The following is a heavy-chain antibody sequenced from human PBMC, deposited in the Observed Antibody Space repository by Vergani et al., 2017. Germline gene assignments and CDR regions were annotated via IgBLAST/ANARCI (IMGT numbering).Heavy chain of an antibody. CDR3: ARVASGRGYSYSYYYGMDV. D-gene: IGHD5-18*01. CDR2: INPSGGST. Sequence: QVQLVQSGAEVKKPGASVKVSCKASGYTFTSYYMHWVRQAPGQGLEWMGIINPSGGSTSYAQKFQGRVTMTRDTSTSTGYMELSSLRSEDTAVYYCARVASGRGYSYSYYYGMDVWGQGTTVTVSS. V-gene: IGHV1-46*01. J-gene: IGHJ6*02. CDR1: GYTFTSYY.